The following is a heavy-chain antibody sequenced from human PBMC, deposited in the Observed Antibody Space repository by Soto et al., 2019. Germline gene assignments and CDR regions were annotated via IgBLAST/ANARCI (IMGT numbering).Heavy chain of an antibody. J-gene: IGHJ4*02. CDR3: AREYSYGHDY. CDR2: MSSSGST. D-gene: IGHD5-18*01. V-gene: IGHV4-31*02. CDR1: GDSISSGGYY. Sequence: QVQLQESGPGLVEPSQTLSLTCSVSGDSISSGGYYWSWIRQHPGEGLEWIGYMSSSGSTYYNPSLKSRLTISIDASKNQFSLQLSSVTAADTAVYYCAREYSYGHDYWGQGTRVTVSS.